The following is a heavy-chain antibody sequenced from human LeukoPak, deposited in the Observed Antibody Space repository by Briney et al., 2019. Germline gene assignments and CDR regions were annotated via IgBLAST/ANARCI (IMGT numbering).Heavy chain of an antibody. CDR3: AREWDYGTSGYYYYY. CDR2: IIPIFGTA. D-gene: IGHD3-22*01. J-gene: IGHJ4*02. Sequence: ASVKVSCKASGGIFSNYAISWVRQAPGQGLEWMGGIIPIFGTANYAQKFQGRVTITADESTRTAYMELSSLRSEDTAVYYCAREWDYGTSGYYYYYWGQGTLVTVSS. V-gene: IGHV1-69*13. CDR1: GGIFSNYA.